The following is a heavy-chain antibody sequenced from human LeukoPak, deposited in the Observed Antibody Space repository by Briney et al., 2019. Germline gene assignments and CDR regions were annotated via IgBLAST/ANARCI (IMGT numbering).Heavy chain of an antibody. Sequence: GSSVKVSCKASGGTFSSYAISWVRQAPGQGLEWMGGIIPIFGTANYAQKFQGRVTITTDESTSTAYMELSSLRSEDTAVYYCARGRGIRVGATLGYWGQGTLVTVSS. CDR3: ARGRGIRVGATLGY. CDR2: IIPIFGTA. D-gene: IGHD1-26*01. CDR1: GGTFSSYA. J-gene: IGHJ4*02. V-gene: IGHV1-69*05.